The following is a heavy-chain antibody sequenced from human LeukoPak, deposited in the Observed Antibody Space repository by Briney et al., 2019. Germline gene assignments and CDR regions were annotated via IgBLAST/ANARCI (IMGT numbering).Heavy chain of an antibody. V-gene: IGHV3-23*01. CDR3: AKDYSKTSYYGSGTYYRPNLFDP. J-gene: IGHJ5*02. D-gene: IGHD3-10*01. CDR2: ISGSGGST. Sequence: GGSLRLSCAASGFTFSSYAMSWVRQAPGKGLEWVSAISGSGGSTYYADSVKGRFTISRDNSKNTLYLQMNSLRAEDTAVYYCAKDYSKTSYYGSGTYYRPNLFDPWGQGTLVTVSS. CDR1: GFTFSSYA.